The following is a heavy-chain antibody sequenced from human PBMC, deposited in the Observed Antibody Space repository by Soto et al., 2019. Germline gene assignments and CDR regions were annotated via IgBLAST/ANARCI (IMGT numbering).Heavy chain of an antibody. CDR3: ARGDCSSTSCHGGNWFDP. CDR1: GGSISSYY. CDR2: IYYSGST. D-gene: IGHD2-2*01. Sequence: QVQLQESGPGLVKPSETLSLTCTVSGGSISSYYWSWIRQPPGKGLDWSGYIYYSGSTNYNPSLKGRVTISVDTSKNQFSLKLGSVTAADTAVYYCARGDCSSTSCHGGNWFDPWGQGTLVTVSS. V-gene: IGHV4-59*01. J-gene: IGHJ5*02.